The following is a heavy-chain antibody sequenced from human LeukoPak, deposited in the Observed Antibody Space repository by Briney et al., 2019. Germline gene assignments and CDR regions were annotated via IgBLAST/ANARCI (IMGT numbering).Heavy chain of an antibody. D-gene: IGHD5-12*01. CDR3: ARASVASDPLFDY. CDR2: ISAYNGNT. Sequence: GASVKVSCKASGYTFTSYGISWVRQAPGQGLEWMGWISAYNGNTNYAQKFQGRVTMTRDTSISTAYMELSRLRSDDTAVYYCARASVASDPLFDYWGQGTLVTVSS. J-gene: IGHJ4*02. V-gene: IGHV1-18*01. CDR1: GYTFTSYG.